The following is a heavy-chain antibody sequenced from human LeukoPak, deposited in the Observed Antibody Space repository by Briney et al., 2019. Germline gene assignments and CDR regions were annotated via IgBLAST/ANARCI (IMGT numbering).Heavy chain of an antibody. D-gene: IGHD3-22*01. CDR2: IYYSGST. V-gene: IGHV4-59*01. J-gene: IGHJ4*02. CDR3: ARVTGYIVEDYFDY. CDR1: GGSISSYY. Sequence: SETLSLTCSVSGGSISSYYWSWIRQPPGKGLEWIGYIYYSGSTNYNPSLKSRVTISVDTSKDQFSLRLSSVTAADTAVYYCARVTGYIVEDYFDYWGQGTLVTVSS.